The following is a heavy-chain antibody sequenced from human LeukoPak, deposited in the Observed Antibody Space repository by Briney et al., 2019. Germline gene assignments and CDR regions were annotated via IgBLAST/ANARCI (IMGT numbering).Heavy chain of an antibody. D-gene: IGHD6-13*01. Sequence: PSGGSLRLSCAASGFTFSNYAMSWVRQAPGEGLEWVSTISGSGDSTYYADSVKGRFTISRDNSKNTLFLQMNNLRGEDTAAYYCAKDPPTAGTTFDYWGQGALVTVSS. CDR2: ISGSGDST. J-gene: IGHJ4*02. CDR1: GFTFSNYA. CDR3: AKDPPTAGTTFDY. V-gene: IGHV3-23*01.